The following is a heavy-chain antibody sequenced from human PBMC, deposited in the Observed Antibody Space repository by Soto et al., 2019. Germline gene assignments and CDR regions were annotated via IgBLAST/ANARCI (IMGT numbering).Heavy chain of an antibody. CDR3: ARDLVVQTTTGGVDF. Sequence: QVQLVQSGPGLKPPGASVKVSCKASGYTFTTYGVSGVRQPPGQGLEWMGWISGYNGNTNYAQKFQDRVAMTTDTSTNTAYMELRSLRSDDTAVYYCARDLVVQTTTGGVDFWGQGTLVTVSS. J-gene: IGHJ4*02. D-gene: IGHD2-2*01. CDR1: GYTFTTYG. CDR2: ISGYNGNT. V-gene: IGHV1-18*01.